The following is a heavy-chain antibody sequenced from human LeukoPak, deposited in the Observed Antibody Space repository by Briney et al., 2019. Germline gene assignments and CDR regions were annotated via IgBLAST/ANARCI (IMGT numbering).Heavy chain of an antibody. CDR2: IYTSGST. CDR3: ARDSGALLWFGEFSQNNWFDP. CDR1: GGSISSGSYY. J-gene: IGHJ5*02. D-gene: IGHD3-10*01. V-gene: IGHV4-61*02. Sequence: SQTLSLTCTVSGGSISSGSYYWSWIRQPAGKGLEWIGRIYTSGSTNYNPSLKSRVTMSVDTSKNQFSLKLSSVTAADTAVYYCARDSGALLWFGEFSQNNWFDPWGQGTLVTVSS.